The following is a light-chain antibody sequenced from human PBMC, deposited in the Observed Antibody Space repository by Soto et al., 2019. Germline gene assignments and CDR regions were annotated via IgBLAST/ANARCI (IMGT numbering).Light chain of an antibody. CDR2: EVG. V-gene: IGLV2-14*01. CDR3: ISYTARGTRV. CDR1: SIDVGAYNY. J-gene: IGLJ1*01. Sequence: QSALTQFASVSGSPGQSITISCTGTSIDVGAYNYVSWYQQHPDKAPTLLIYEVGNRPSGVSFRFSGSKSGNTASLTISGLQAEYVADYYCISYTARGTRVFGTGTKLTVL.